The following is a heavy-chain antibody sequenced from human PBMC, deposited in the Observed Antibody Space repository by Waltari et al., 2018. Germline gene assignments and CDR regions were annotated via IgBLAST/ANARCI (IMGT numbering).Heavy chain of an antibody. D-gene: IGHD6-19*01. Sequence: EVQLLESGGGLVQPGGALRLSCAASGFTFNTHAMNWVRQAPGKGLEWVSSIRTSGFDTYYADSVKGRFTISRDNSKNTLSLQMNSLRAEDTAVYYCARDPGYSSIRWYFDLWGRGTLVTVSS. CDR2: IRTSGFDT. J-gene: IGHJ2*01. V-gene: IGHV3-23*01. CDR3: ARDPGYSSIRWYFDL. CDR1: GFTFNTHA.